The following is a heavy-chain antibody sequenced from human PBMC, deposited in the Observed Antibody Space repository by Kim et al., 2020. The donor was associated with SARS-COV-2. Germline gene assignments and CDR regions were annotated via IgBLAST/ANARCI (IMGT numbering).Heavy chain of an antibody. CDR2: IKQDGSEK. Sequence: GGSLRLSCAASGFTFSSYWMSWVRQAPGKGLEWVANIKQDGSEKYYVDSVKGRFTISRDNAKNSLYLQMNSLRAEDTAVYYCARSNWGSGEGFDYWGQGTLVTVSS. V-gene: IGHV3-7*03. CDR3: ARSNWGSGEGFDY. D-gene: IGHD7-27*01. J-gene: IGHJ4*02. CDR1: GFTFSSYW.